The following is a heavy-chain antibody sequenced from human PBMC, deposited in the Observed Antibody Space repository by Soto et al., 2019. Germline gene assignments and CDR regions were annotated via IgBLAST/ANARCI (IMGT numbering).Heavy chain of an antibody. CDR3: ARLRSDAFDI. CDR1: GFTFNYFT. Sequence: EVQLVESGGGLVKPGESLRLSCAASGFTFNYFTMNWVRQAPGKGLEWVASISSSSSHKYSADSVRGRFTFSRDNANNSLYLQMNSLRDEDTAVYYCARLRSDAFDIWGQGTLATVSS. J-gene: IGHJ3*02. CDR2: ISSSSSHK. D-gene: IGHD4-17*01. V-gene: IGHV3-21*04.